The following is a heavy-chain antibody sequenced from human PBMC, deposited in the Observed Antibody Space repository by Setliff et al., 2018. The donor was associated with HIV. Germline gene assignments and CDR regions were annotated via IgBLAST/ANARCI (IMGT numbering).Heavy chain of an antibody. Sequence: SETLSLTCTVSGGSVSNYYWTWIRQSAGKGLEWIGHINTSGSTKYNPSLKSRLTMSVDSPGNQFSLTLTSVTAADTAVYYCARGVPLLPPHYWGQGTLVTVSS. CDR2: INTSGST. J-gene: IGHJ4*02. D-gene: IGHD2-21*02. CDR1: GGSVSNYY. V-gene: IGHV4-4*07. CDR3: ARGVPLLPPHY.